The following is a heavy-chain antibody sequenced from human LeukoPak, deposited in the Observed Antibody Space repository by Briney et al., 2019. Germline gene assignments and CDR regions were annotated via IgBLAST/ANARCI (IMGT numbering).Heavy chain of an antibody. J-gene: IGHJ4*02. CDR2: IYYTGST. CDR3: ARQEKRRGYSYGLYFDY. D-gene: IGHD5-18*01. Sequence: SETLSLTCTVSGGSFSSGSYSWTWIRQPPGKGLECIGYIYYTGSTSYNPSLQSRVTMSVDTSKNQFSLKLSSVTAADTAVYYCARQEKRRGYSYGLYFDYWGQGTLVTVSS. CDR1: GGSFSSGSYS. V-gene: IGHV4-61*01.